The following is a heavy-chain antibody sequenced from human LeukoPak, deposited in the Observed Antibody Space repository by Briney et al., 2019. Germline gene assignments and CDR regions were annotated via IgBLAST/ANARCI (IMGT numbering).Heavy chain of an antibody. CDR3: ARGGWAFDY. D-gene: IGHD1-26*01. CDR2: INHSGST. CDR1: GGSFSGYY. Sequence: SETLSLTCAVYGGSFSGYYWSWIRQPPGKGLEWIGEINHSGSTNYNPSLKSRVTISVDTSKNQFSLKLSSVTAADTAVYYCARGGWAFDYWGQGTLVTVSS. V-gene: IGHV4-34*01. J-gene: IGHJ4*02.